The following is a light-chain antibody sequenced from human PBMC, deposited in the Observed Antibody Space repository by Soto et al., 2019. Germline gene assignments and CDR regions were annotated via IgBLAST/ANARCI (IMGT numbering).Light chain of an antibody. CDR1: SSDVGGYNY. CDR3: SSYGGSNNFVL. Sequence: QSALTQPPSASGSPGQSVTISCTGTSSDVGGYNYVSWYQQFPGKAPRLMIYEVTKRPSGVPDRFSGSKSGNTASLTVSGIQAEDEADYYCSSYGGSNNFVLFGGGTQLTVL. J-gene: IGLJ2*01. CDR2: EVT. V-gene: IGLV2-8*01.